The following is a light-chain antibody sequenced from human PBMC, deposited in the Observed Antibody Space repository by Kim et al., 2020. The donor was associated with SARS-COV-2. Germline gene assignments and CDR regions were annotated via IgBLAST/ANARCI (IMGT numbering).Light chain of an antibody. Sequence: ASVGDSVTITCRASQSISGYLNWYQQKPGKAPKLLIYAASSLQSGVPSRFSGSGSGTDFTLTISSLQPEDFATYSCQQSYSTPFTFGGGTKVDIK. CDR3: QQSYSTPFT. CDR1: QSISGY. CDR2: AAS. J-gene: IGKJ4*01. V-gene: IGKV1-39*01.